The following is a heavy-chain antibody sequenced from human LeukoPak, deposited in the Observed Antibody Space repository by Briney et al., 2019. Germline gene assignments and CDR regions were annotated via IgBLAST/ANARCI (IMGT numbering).Heavy chain of an antibody. CDR3: AWIVGATTEVDY. V-gene: IGHV1-69*01. D-gene: IGHD1-26*01. CDR1: GGTFSSYA. CDR2: IIPIFGTA. Sequence: ASVKVSCKASGGTFSSYAISWVRQAPGQGLEWMGGIIPIFGTANYAQKFQGRVTITADESTSTAYMELSSLRSEDTAVYYCAWIVGATTEVDYWGQGTLVTVSS. J-gene: IGHJ4*02.